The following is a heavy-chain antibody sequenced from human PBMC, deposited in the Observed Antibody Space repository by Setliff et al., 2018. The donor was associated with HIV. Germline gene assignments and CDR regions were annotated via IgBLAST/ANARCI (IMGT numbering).Heavy chain of an antibody. CDR3: ARGAFIGYGWSYFGMDV. D-gene: IGHD3-22*01. CDR1: GGSFTSYN. CDR2: IISILGLA. V-gene: IGHV1-69*02. Sequence: SVKVSCKASGGSFTSYNILWVRQAPGQGIEWMGRIISILGLANYAQKFQGRVTITADKSTTTAYMRLNSLRSEDTAVYYCARGAFIGYGWSYFGMDVWGQGTTVTVSS. J-gene: IGHJ6*02.